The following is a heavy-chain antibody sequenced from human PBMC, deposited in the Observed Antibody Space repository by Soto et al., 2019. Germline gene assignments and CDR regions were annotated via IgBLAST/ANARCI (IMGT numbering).Heavy chain of an antibody. J-gene: IGHJ4*02. CDR3: ARRDLVAVAGFDY. V-gene: IGHV4-39*01. CDR2: IYYSGST. Sequence: SETLSLTCTVSGGSISSSSYYWGWIRQPPGKGLEWIGSIYYSGSTYYNPSLKSRVTISVDTSKNQFSLKLSSVTAADTAVYYCARRDLVAVAGFDYWGQGTLVTVSS. D-gene: IGHD6-19*01. CDR1: GGSISSSSYY.